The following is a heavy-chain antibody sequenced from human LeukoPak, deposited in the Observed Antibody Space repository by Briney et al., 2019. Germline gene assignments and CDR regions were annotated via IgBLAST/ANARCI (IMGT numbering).Heavy chain of an antibody. D-gene: IGHD2-15*01. CDR2: IYYSGST. J-gene: IGHJ5*02. V-gene: IGHV4-39*01. Sequence: SETLSLTCTVSGDSISSSSSYWGWIRQPPGEGLEWVGSIYYSGSTYYNTSLKSRVTISVDTSKNQFSLKLSSMTAADTAVYYCARQRQYWDIVVVVAATGSDWFDPWGQGTLVTVSS. CDR3: ARQRQYWDIVVVVAATGSDWFDP. CDR1: GDSISSSSSY.